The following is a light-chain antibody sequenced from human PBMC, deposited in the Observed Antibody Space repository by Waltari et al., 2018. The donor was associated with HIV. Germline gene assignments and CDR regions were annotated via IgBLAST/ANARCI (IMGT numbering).Light chain of an antibody. CDR2: EVS. V-gene: IGLV2-14*01. CDR1: SSDVGGYHY. Sequence: CTGTSSDVGGYHYVSWYQQFPGKAPKLMISEVSNRPSGVSDRLSGSKSGNTASLTISGLQAEDEADYYCSSYTTGSTLVVFGTGTKVIVL. CDR3: SSYTTGSTLVV. J-gene: IGLJ1*01.